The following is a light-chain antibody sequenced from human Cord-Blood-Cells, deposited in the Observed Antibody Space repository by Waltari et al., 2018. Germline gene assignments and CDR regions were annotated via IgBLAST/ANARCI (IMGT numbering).Light chain of an antibody. J-gene: IGLJ3*02. Sequence: QSALTQPASVSGSPGQSITISCTGTSSHVGTYNLVTWYQQHPGKAPKLMRYECSKLPSGVSNRFSGSKSGNTASLTISGLQAEDEADYYCCSYAGSSTWVFGGGTKLTVL. CDR1: SSHVGTYNL. CDR3: CSYAGSSTWV. V-gene: IGLV2-23*01. CDR2: ECS.